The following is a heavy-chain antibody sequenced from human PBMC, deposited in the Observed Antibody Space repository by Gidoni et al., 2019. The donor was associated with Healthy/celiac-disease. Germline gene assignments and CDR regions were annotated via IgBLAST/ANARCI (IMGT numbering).Heavy chain of an antibody. J-gene: IGHJ4*02. D-gene: IGHD2-2*01. CDR1: GFTFSSYG. Sequence: QVQLVESGGGVVQPGRSLRLSCAASGFTFSSYGMHGVRQAPGKGLEWVAVIWYDGSNKYYADSVKGRFTISRDNSKNTLYLQMNSLRAEDTAVYYCARDLGYCSSTSCPQKGDYWGQGTLVTVSS. CDR2: IWYDGSNK. CDR3: ARDLGYCSSTSCPQKGDY. V-gene: IGHV3-33*01.